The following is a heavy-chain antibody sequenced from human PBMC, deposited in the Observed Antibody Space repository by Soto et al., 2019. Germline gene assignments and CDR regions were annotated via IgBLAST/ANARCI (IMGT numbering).Heavy chain of an antibody. CDR1: GGSISSINW. CDR2: IYDSGST. V-gene: IGHV4-4*02. D-gene: IGHD3-10*01. J-gene: IGHJ4*02. Sequence: QVQLQESGPGLVKPSGTLSLTCAVSGGSISSINWWSWVRQPPGKGLEWIGEIYDSGSTNYNPSLKSRLTISVDKSKNQFSLKLSSVTAADTAVYYCARDLAYGSGTWGQGTLVTVSS. CDR3: ARDLAYGSGT.